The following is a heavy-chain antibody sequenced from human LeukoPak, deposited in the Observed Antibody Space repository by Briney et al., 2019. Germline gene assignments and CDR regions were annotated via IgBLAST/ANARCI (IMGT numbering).Heavy chain of an antibody. CDR1: GYTFTGYY. Sequence: GGSVTVSCKACGYTFTGYYMHGVRQAPGQGREGMGWINPNRGGTNYAQNFQGRVTISRDTSLSTAYLELRRLRSDHTPVYYCARDLAVAGTTHDDHWGQGALVTVSS. J-gene: IGHJ4*02. CDR2: INPNRGGT. CDR3: ARDLAVAGTTHDDH. D-gene: IGHD6-19*01. V-gene: IGHV1-2*02.